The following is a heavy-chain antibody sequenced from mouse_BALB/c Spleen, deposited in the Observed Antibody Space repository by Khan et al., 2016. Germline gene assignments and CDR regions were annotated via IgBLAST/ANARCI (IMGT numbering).Heavy chain of an antibody. D-gene: IGHD1-1*01. CDR3: AEDHYGSNWFAY. CDR2: INTNTGEP. J-gene: IGHJ3*01. Sequence: QIQLVQSGPELKKPGETVKISCKASGYTFTNYGMNWVKQAPGKGLKWMGWINTNTGEPTYAEEFKGRFAFSLETSASTASLQINNLTTEDTATYFCAEDHYGSNWFAYWGQGTLVTVSA. CDR1: GYTFTNYG. V-gene: IGHV9-3*02.